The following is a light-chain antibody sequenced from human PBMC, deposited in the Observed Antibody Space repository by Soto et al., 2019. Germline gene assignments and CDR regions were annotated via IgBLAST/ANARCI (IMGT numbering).Light chain of an antibody. Sequence: SPGTLSLSPGEGATLSCRASQSVGNNYVAWFQQKPGQAPRVLIYEASKRASGIPDRFSGSGSGTDFTLTISRLEPGDYAVFYCQQYFIAPITFGQGTRLEIK. CDR1: QSVGNNY. CDR3: QQYFIAPIT. J-gene: IGKJ5*01. V-gene: IGKV3-20*01. CDR2: EAS.